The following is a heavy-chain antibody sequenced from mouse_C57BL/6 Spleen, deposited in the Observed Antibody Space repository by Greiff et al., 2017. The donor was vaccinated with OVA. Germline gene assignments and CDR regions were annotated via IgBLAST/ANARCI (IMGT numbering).Heavy chain of an antibody. D-gene: IGHD2-4*01. CDR1: GYAFSSSW. V-gene: IGHV1-82*01. J-gene: IGHJ3*01. CDR3: ARDDYDPFAY. CDR2: IYPGDGDT. Sequence: VHLVESGPELVKPGASVKISCKASGYAFSSSWMNWVKQRPGKGLEWIGRIYPGDGDTNYNGKFKGKATLTADKSSSTAYMQLSSLTSEDSAVYFCARDDYDPFAYWGQGTLVTVSA.